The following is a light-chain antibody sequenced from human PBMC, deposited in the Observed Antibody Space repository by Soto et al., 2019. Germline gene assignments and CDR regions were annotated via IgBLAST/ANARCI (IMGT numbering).Light chain of an antibody. J-gene: IGKJ4*01. CDR2: GAS. Sequence: EIDLTQSPATLSSSPGDRVTLSCRTSQDISNHLAWYQQKPGKAPRLLIYGASNRPTGIPARFSGGGSGTDFTLTISSLEPEDFAVYYCQQCINSPLTFGGGTKVEIK. CDR1: QDISNH. V-gene: IGKV3-11*01. CDR3: QQCINSPLT.